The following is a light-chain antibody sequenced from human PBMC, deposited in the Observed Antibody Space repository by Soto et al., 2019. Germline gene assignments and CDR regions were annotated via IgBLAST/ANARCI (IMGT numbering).Light chain of an antibody. J-gene: IGKJ3*01. CDR1: QSLLHRNGNKY. CDR2: LAS. Sequence: DIVMTQSPLSLSVTPGEAASISCRCSQSLLHRNGNKYLDWYLQKPGQSPQLLISLASNRASGVPDRFSGSGSGTDFILHISRVEAEDVGVYYCMQALQTSFTFGPGTKVDL. V-gene: IGKV2-28*01. CDR3: MQALQTSFT.